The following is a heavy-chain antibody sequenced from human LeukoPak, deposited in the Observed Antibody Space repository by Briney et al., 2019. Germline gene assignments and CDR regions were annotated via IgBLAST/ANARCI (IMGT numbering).Heavy chain of an antibody. CDR2: ISSSGSTI. V-gene: IGHV3-48*03. CDR3: AREKGSVVVVAAALDY. CDR1: GFTFNSYA. D-gene: IGHD2-15*01. J-gene: IGHJ4*02. Sequence: PGGSLRLSCAACGFTFNSYAMTWVRQAPGKGLEWVSYISSSGSTIYYADSVKGRFTISRDNAKNSLYLQMNSLRAEDSAVYYCAREKGSVVVVAAALDYWGQGTLVTVSS.